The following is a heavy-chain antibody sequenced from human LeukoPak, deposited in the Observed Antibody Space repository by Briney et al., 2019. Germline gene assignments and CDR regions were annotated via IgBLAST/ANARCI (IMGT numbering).Heavy chain of an antibody. CDR2: IYDSGST. CDR1: GGSISSYY. Sequence: SETLSLTCTVSGGSISSYYWSWIRQPPGKGLEWIGYIYDSGSTNYNPSLKSRVTISVDTPKNQFSLKLSSVTAADTAVYYCARGGSGYDSFYYYGMDVWGQGTTVTVSS. V-gene: IGHV4-59*01. J-gene: IGHJ6*02. CDR3: ARGGSGYDSFYYYGMDV. D-gene: IGHD5-12*01.